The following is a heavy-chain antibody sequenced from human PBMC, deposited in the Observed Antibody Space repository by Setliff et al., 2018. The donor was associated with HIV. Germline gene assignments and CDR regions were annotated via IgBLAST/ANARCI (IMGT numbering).Heavy chain of an antibody. CDR1: GYSISSGYY. J-gene: IGHJ4*02. V-gene: IGHV4-38-2*01. CDR3: ARVPHRVVGTTTLLYHFDY. Sequence: SETLSLTCAVSGYSISSGYYWAWIRQSPGKGLDWIGSIHHSGTTYYNPSLKRRVTISVDTTTNQVSLQVNSVTAVDTAVYYCARVPHRVVGTTTLLYHFDYWGLGTLVTVSS. CDR2: IHHSGTT. D-gene: IGHD1-26*01.